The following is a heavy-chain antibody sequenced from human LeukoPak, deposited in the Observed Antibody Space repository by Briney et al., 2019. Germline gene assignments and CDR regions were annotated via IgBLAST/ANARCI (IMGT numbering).Heavy chain of an antibody. V-gene: IGHV3-23*01. Sequence: GGSLRLSCAASGFTFSSYAMSWVRQSPGKGLEWVSAISCSGGSTFYTDSVKGRFTISRDNSKNTLYLQMNSLRAEDTAVYYCAKVASNWELLWFGDYWGQGTLVTVSS. CDR2: ISCSGGST. J-gene: IGHJ4*02. CDR3: AKVASNWELLWFGDY. CDR1: GFTFSSYA. D-gene: IGHD1-26*01.